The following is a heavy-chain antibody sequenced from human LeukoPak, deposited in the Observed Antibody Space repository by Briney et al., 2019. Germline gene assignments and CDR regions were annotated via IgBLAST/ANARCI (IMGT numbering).Heavy chain of an antibody. D-gene: IGHD4-17*01. V-gene: IGHV3-48*04. CDR3: AKDRDGDYARDAFDI. CDR1: GFTFSSYG. CDR2: ISSSGSTI. Sequence: GGSLRLSCAASGFTFSSYGMNWVRQAPGKGREWVSYISSSGSTIYYADSVKGRFTISRDNAKNSLYLQMNSLRAEDTAVYYCAKDRDGDYARDAFDIWGQGTMVTVSS. J-gene: IGHJ3*02.